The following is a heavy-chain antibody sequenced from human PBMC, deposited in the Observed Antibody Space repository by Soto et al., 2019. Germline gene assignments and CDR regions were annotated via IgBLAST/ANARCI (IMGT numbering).Heavy chain of an antibody. CDR2: INHSGST. CDR3: ARRRATRSPPDF. D-gene: IGHD2-2*01. J-gene: IGHJ4*02. V-gene: IGHV4-34*01. CDR1: GVSFSGYY. Sequence: QVQLQQWGAGLLKPSETLSLTCAVYGVSFSGYYWSWIRQPPGKGLEWIGEINHSGSTNYNPSLKSRVTISVDTSKNQFSLKLSSVTAADTAVYYCARRRATRSPPDFWGQGTLVTVSS.